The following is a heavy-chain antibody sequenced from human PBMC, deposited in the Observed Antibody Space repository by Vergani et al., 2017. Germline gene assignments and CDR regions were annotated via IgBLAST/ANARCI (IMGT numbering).Heavy chain of an antibody. CDR1: GYSFTNYW. CDR2: IHPADSDT. J-gene: IGHJ4*01. Sequence: EVQLVQSGAEVKKPGESLKISCQISGYSFTNYWIGWVRQMPGKGLEWMGIIHPADSDTRYSPSFQGQVTISVDKSISTAYLQRSSLWASDSAMYYCARLYGRDSNGSKYIDYWGQGTLVTVSS. D-gene: IGHD3-22*01. V-gene: IGHV5-51*01. CDR3: ARLYGRDSNGSKYIDY.